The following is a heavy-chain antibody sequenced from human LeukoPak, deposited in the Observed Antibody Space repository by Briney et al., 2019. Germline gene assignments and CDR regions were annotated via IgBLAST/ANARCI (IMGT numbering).Heavy chain of an antibody. Sequence: GGSLRLSCAASGFTFSSYAMSWVRQAPGKGLEWASAISGSGGSTYYADSVKGRFTISRDNSKNTLYLQMNSLRAEDTAVYYCAKRNCSSTSCYPKYFQHWGQGTLVTVSS. CDR2: ISGSGGST. CDR3: AKRNCSSTSCYPKYFQH. J-gene: IGHJ1*01. CDR1: GFTFSSYA. V-gene: IGHV3-23*01. D-gene: IGHD2-2*01.